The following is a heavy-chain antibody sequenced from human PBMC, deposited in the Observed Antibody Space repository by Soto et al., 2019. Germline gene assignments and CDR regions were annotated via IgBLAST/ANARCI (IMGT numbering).Heavy chain of an antibody. CDR1: GGSISSSGYY. V-gene: IGHV4-39*07. D-gene: IGHD4-17*01. J-gene: IGHJ4*02. CDR3: ARSQTTVTSYDY. Sequence: SETLSLTCTVSGGSISSSGYYWGWIRQPPGKGLEWIGTIYYSGSASYNPSLKSRVTISVDTSKNQFSLKLSSVTAADTAVYYCARSQTTVTSYDYWGQGTLVTVSS. CDR2: IYYSGSA.